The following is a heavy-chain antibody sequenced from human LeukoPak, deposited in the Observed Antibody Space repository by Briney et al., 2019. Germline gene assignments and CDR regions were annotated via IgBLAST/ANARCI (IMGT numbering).Heavy chain of an antibody. CDR1: GFSMSVYW. D-gene: IGHD2-15*01. J-gene: IGHJ4*02. CDR2: IKQDGSEK. V-gene: IGHV3-7*01. Sequence: GGSLRLSCEASGFSMSVYWMSWVRQAPGKGLEWVANIKQDGSEKYYVDSVKGRFTISRDNAKNSLYLQMNSLRAEDTAVYYCARDEIQWYYFDYWGQGTLVTVSS. CDR3: ARDEIQWYYFDY.